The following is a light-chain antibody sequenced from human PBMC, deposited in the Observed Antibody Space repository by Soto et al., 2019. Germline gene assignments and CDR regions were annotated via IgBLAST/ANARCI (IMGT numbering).Light chain of an antibody. CDR2: RNN. V-gene: IGLV1-47*01. J-gene: IGLJ2*01. Sequence: QSVLTQPPSASGTPGQRVTISCSGSSSNIGSNYVYWYQQLPGTAPKVLIYRNNQRPSGVPDRFSGSKSGTSASLAIIGLRSEVGADFLCAAWEDSGVVFGGVTQLTVL. CDR1: SSNIGSNY. CDR3: AAWEDSGVV.